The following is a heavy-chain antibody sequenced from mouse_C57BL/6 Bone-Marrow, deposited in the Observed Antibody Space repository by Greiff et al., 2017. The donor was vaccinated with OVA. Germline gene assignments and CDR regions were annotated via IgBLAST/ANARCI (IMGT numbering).Heavy chain of an antibody. Sequence: VHVKQSGPELVKPGASVKISCKASGYSFTDYNMNWVKQSNGKSLEWIGVINPNYGTTSYNQKFKGKATLTVDQSSSTAYMQLNSLTSEDSAVYYCARCPTTVVGDYAMDYWGQGTSVTVSS. J-gene: IGHJ4*01. D-gene: IGHD1-1*01. CDR3: ARCPTTVVGDYAMDY. V-gene: IGHV1-39*01. CDR1: GYSFTDYN. CDR2: INPNYGTT.